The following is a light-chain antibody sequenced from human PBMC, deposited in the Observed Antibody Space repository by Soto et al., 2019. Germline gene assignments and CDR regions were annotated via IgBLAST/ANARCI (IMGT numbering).Light chain of an antibody. CDR1: NIGGNT. CDR2: RND. CDR3: AAWDDSLSGPV. V-gene: IGLV1-44*01. J-gene: IGLJ2*01. Sequence: QSVLTQPPSASGTPGQRVTISCSANIGGNTVSWYQHLPGTAPKLLISRNDQLPSGVPDRFSGSKSGTSGSLAISGLQSEDEAVYYCAAWDDSLSGPVFGGGTKLTVL.